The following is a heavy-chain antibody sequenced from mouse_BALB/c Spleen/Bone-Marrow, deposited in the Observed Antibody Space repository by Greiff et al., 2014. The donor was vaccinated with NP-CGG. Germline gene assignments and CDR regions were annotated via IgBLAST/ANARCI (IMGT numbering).Heavy chain of an antibody. Sequence: VQLKDSGPELVKPGASVKMSCKASGYTFTNYVMHWVKQKPGQGLEWIGYINPYNDGTKYNEKFKGKATLTSDKSSGTAYMELSSLTSEDSAVYYCARRPSFYGSSYGAMDYWGQGTSVTVSS. D-gene: IGHD1-1*01. J-gene: IGHJ4*01. V-gene: IGHV1-14*01. CDR2: INPYNDGT. CDR3: ARRPSFYGSSYGAMDY. CDR1: GYTFTNYV.